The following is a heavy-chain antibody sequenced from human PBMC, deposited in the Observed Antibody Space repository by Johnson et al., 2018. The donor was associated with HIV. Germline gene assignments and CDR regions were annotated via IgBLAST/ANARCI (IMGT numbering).Heavy chain of an antibody. CDR2: ISYDGSDT. D-gene: IGHD6-19*01. Sequence: QVQLLESGGGVVQPGRSLTLSCVGSGFTFSDYAIHWVRQAPGKGLEWVAVISYDGSDTYYADSVQGRFTISRDNSKNTLYLQMNSLRADDTAVYYCTTDVVGGIAVAGTEAFDIWGQGTMVTVSS. J-gene: IGHJ3*02. V-gene: IGHV3-30*04. CDR3: TTDVVGGIAVAGTEAFDI. CDR1: GFTFSDYA.